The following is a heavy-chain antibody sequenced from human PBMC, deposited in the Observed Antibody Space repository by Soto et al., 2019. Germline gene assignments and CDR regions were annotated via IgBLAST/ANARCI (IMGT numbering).Heavy chain of an antibody. CDR2: ISSSGNSI. Sequence: GGSLRLSSAASGFTFSDYYMTWIRQAPGKGLEWDSYISSSGNSIYYADSVRGRFTVSRDNAKNSLFLQMNSLRAEDTAVYYCARRAAAGRSFDYWGLGTLVTVSS. CDR1: GFTFSDYY. V-gene: IGHV3-11*01. D-gene: IGHD6-13*01. J-gene: IGHJ4*02. CDR3: ARRAAAGRSFDY.